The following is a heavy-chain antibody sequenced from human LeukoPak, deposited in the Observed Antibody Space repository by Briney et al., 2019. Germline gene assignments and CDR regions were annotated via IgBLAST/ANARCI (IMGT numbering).Heavy chain of an antibody. D-gene: IGHD6-19*01. CDR2: ISYDGSNK. CDR3: AGAKSSGWSNFDY. J-gene: IGHJ4*02. V-gene: IGHV3-30-3*01. CDR1: GFTFNSYA. Sequence: GGSLRLSCAASGFTFNSYAMSWVRQAPGKGLEWVAVISYDGSNKYYADSVKGRFTISRDNSKNTLYLQMNSLRAEDTAVYYCAGAKSSGWSNFDYWGQGTLVTVSS.